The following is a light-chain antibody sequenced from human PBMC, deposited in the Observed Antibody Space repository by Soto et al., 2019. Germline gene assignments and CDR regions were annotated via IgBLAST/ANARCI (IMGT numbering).Light chain of an antibody. CDR2: CPS. Sequence: IVLTASPGTMSLSPGERSTLSCRASQSVXSSYSAWYQQKAGQAPRVLXDCPSSRETGIPDRLSGSGSATDFTLPISRLDPEYFAVYYFQQYGSVSCAFGQGTKVDIK. J-gene: IGKJ1*01. V-gene: IGKV3-20*01. CDR1: QSVXSSY. CDR3: QQYGSVSCA.